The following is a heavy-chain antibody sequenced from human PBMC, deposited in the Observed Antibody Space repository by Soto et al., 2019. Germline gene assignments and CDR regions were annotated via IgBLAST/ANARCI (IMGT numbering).Heavy chain of an antibody. D-gene: IGHD1-1*01. V-gene: IGHV1-18*01. CDR3: SRGRYGDY. Sequence: QVHLVQSGAEVKKPGASVKVSCKGSGYTFTTYGITWVRQAPGQGLEWMGWISAHNGNTNYAQKQQGRVTVTRDTYTSAAYMELRSLRSYDTAVYYCSRGRYGDYWGQGALVTVSS. J-gene: IGHJ4*02. CDR2: ISAHNGNT. CDR1: GYTFTTYG.